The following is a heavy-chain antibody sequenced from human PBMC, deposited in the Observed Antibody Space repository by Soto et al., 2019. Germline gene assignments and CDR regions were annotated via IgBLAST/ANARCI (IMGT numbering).Heavy chain of an antibody. CDR1: GFTFSSYA. CDR2: ISGSGGST. D-gene: IGHD3-22*01. CDR3: AKWDETYYYDSSGSYGMDV. J-gene: IGHJ6*02. V-gene: IGHV3-23*01. Sequence: PGWSLRLSCAASGFTFSSYAMSWVRQAPGKGLEWVSAISGSGGSTYYADSVKGRFTISRDNSKNTLYLQMNSLRAEDTAVYYCAKWDETYYYDSSGSYGMDVWGQGTTVTSP.